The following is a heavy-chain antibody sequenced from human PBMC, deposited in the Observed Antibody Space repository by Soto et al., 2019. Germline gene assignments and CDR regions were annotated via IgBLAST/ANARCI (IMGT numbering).Heavy chain of an antibody. CDR2: INAGNGNT. V-gene: IGHV1-3*01. CDR3: ASAATGYCSGGSCLIVAGEEDFFYCMDV. J-gene: IGHJ6*02. CDR1: GYTFTSSA. D-gene: IGHD2-15*01. Sequence: RASVNGSCKASGYTFTSSAMHWVRQAPGQRLEWMGWINAGNGNTKYSQKFQGRVTITRDTSASTAYMELSSLRSEDTAVYYCASAATGYCSGGSCLIVAGEEDFFYCMDVRGEVPAVTVS.